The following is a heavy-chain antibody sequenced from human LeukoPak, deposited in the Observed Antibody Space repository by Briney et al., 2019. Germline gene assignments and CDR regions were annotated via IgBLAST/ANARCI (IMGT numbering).Heavy chain of an antibody. J-gene: IGHJ4*02. CDR1: GFTVSSNY. D-gene: IGHD6-19*01. CDR2: IYNGGST. V-gene: IGHV3-66*01. Sequence: GGSLRLSCAASGFTVSSNYMSWVRQAPGKGLEWVSVIYNGGSTKYADSVKGRFTISRDNSKNTLYLQMNSLRVEDTAVYFCAGASQWLAFDYWGQGTLVTVSS. CDR3: AGASQWLAFDY.